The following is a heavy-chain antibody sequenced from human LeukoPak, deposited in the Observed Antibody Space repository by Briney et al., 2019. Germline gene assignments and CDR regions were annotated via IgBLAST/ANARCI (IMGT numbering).Heavy chain of an antibody. Sequence: SQTLSLTCAISGDSVSSISVAWNWLRQSPSRGLEWLGRTYYRSEWYYEYAVSVKSRINISPDTSKSQFSLQLTSVTPEDTAVYYCSLARSEYHYGMDVWGQGTTVTVSS. CDR2: TYYRSEWYY. V-gene: IGHV6-1*01. CDR1: GDSVSSISVA. CDR3: SLARSEYHYGMDV. J-gene: IGHJ6*02.